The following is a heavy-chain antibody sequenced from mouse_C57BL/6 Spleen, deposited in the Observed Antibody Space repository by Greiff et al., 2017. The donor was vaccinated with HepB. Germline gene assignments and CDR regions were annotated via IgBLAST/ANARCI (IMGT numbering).Heavy chain of an antibody. CDR1: GYTFTDYE. D-gene: IGHD3-3*01. J-gene: IGHJ2*01. CDR2: IDPETGGT. V-gene: IGHV1-15*01. CDR3: TRWGGLDY. Sequence: VQLQQPGAELVRPGASVTLSCKASGYTFTDYEMHWVKQTPVHGLEWIGAIDPETGGTAYNQKFKGKAILTADKSSSTAYMELRSLTSEDSAVYYCTRWGGLDYWGQGTTLTVSS.